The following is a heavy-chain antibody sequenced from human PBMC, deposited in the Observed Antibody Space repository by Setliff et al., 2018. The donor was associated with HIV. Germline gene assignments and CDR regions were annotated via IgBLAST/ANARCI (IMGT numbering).Heavy chain of an antibody. CDR3: AREGKFRYYYYMDV. CDR2: INAGNGNT. D-gene: IGHD3-10*01. CDR1: GYTFTSYA. J-gene: IGHJ6*03. V-gene: IGHV1-3*01. Sequence: GASVKVSCKASGYTFTSYAMHWVRQAPGQRREWMGWINAGNGNTEYSQKFQGRVTITRDTSASTAYMELSSLRSEDTAVYYCAREGKFRYYYYMDVWGEGTTVTVSS.